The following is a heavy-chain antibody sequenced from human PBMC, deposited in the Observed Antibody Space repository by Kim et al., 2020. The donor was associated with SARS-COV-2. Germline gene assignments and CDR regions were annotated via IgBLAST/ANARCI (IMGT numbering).Heavy chain of an antibody. V-gene: IGHV3-53*01. Sequence: YADSVQCRFTISRDNSKNPLYLQMNSLRAEDTAIYYCARGPGYFYYALYVWGQGTTVTVSS. J-gene: IGHJ6*02. CDR3: ARGPGYFYYALYV.